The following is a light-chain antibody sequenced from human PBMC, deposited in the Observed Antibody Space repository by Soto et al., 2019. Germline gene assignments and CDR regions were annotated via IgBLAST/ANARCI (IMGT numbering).Light chain of an antibody. CDR2: EVT. CDR3: RSYAASNNFYFV. CDR1: SSDVGGYNY. Sequence: QYALTQPPSASGSPGQSVTISCTGTSSDVGGYNYVSWYQQYPGRPPKLMIYEVTKRPSGVPDRFSGSKYGNTASLTVPGLQAEDEADYECRSYAASNNFYFVFGGGTQLTVL. J-gene: IGLJ3*02. V-gene: IGLV2-8*01.